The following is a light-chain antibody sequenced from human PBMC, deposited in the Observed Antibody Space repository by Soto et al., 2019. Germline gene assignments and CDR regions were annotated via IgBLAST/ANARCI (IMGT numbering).Light chain of an antibody. CDR2: EGS. CDR3: CSYARSNFVV. Sequence: QSALTQPASVSGPPRQSITISCTGTSSDIGSYHLVSWYQQHPGKAPKLIIYEGSKRPSGVSNRFSGSKSGNTASLTISGLQTEDEADYYCCSYARSNFVVFGGGTKLTVL. V-gene: IGLV2-23*01. J-gene: IGLJ2*01. CDR1: SSDIGSYHL.